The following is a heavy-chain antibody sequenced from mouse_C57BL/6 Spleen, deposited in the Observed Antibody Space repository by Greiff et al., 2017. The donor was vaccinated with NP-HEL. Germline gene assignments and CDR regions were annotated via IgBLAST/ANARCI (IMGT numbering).Heavy chain of an antibody. CDR1: GYTFTSYW. Sequence: QVQLQQPGAELVRPGSSVKLSCKASGYTFTSYWMHWVKQRPIQGLEWIGNIDPSDSETHYNQKFKDKATLTVDKSSSTASMQLSSLTSVDSAVYYCARGYYSNFYFDYWGQGTTLTVSS. D-gene: IGHD2-5*01. CDR2: IDPSDSET. J-gene: IGHJ2*01. V-gene: IGHV1-52*01. CDR3: ARGYYSNFYFDY.